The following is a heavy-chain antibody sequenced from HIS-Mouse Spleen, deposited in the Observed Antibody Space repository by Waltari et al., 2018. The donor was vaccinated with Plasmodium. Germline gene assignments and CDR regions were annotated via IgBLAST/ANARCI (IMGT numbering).Heavy chain of an antibody. Sequence: EVQLLESGGGLVKPGGSLRLSCAASGFTFSYYRMNWVRQAPGRGLEWVSSIISSSSYIYYADSGKGRFTIARDNAKNSLYLQMNSLRAEDTAVYYCAREDILTGYYNDYWYFDLWGRGSLVTVSS. V-gene: IGHV3-21*01. CDR2: IISSSSYI. J-gene: IGHJ2*01. CDR3: AREDILTGYYNDYWYFDL. D-gene: IGHD3-9*01. CDR1: GFTFSYYR.